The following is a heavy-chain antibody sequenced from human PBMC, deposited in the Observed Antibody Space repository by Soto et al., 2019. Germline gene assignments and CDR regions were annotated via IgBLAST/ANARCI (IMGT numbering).Heavy chain of an antibody. CDR2: INHSGGT. CDR1: GGSFRNYY. D-gene: IGHD3-10*01. J-gene: IGHJ4*02. CDR3: ARGNYYASGDYYNVPIDY. Sequence: QVQLQQWGAGLLKPSETLSLTCAVYGGSFRNYYWSWIRQPPGKGLEWIGEINHSGGTNHNPSLKSRVTLSVDTSKKQFSLRLSSVTAADTAVYYCARGNYYASGDYYNVPIDYWDQGPLVTVSS. V-gene: IGHV4-34*01.